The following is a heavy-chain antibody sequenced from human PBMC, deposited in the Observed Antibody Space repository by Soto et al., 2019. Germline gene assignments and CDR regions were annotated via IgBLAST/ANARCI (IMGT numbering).Heavy chain of an antibody. CDR3: ARDSPDELYYYGMDV. D-gene: IGHD1-7*01. J-gene: IGHJ6*02. V-gene: IGHV3-33*01. CDR2: IWYDGSNK. CDR1: GFTFSSYG. Sequence: GGSLRLSCAASGFTFSSYGMHWVRQAPGKGLEWVAVIWYDGSNKYYADSVKGRFTISRDNSKNTLYLQMNSLRAEDTAVYYCARDSPDELYYYGMDVWGQGTTVTVSS.